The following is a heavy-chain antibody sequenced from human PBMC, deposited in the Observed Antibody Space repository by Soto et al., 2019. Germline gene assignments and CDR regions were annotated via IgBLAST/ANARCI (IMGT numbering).Heavy chain of an antibody. CDR2: ISYDGSNK. CDR1: GFTFSSYA. V-gene: IGHV3-30-3*01. Sequence: QVQLVESGGGVVQPGRSLRLSCAASGFTFSSYAMHWVRQAPGKGLEWVAVISYDGSNKYYADSVKGRFTISRDNSKNTLYLQMNSLRAEDTAVYYCARDRGTGYRPYYYYGMDVWGQGTTVTVSS. CDR3: ARDRGTGYRPYYYYGMDV. J-gene: IGHJ6*02. D-gene: IGHD3-16*01.